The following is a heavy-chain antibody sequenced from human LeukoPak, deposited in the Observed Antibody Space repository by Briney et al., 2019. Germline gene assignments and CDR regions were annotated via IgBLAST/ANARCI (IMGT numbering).Heavy chain of an antibody. J-gene: IGHJ6*04. CDR3: ARPVPWDA. CDR1: GFTFSGYS. Sequence: GGSLRLSCAASGFTFSGYSMNWAGQAPGKGLEWVSYISSSSSTIYYADSVKGRFTISRDNAKNSLYLQMNSLRAEDTAMYYCARPVPWDAWGKGTAVTVSS. CDR2: ISSSSSTI. V-gene: IGHV3-48*04.